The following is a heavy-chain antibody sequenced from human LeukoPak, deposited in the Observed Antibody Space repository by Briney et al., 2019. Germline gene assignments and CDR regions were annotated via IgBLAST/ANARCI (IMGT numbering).Heavy chain of an antibody. V-gene: IGHV3-30*02. CDR3: AKQYYYDSSGYPVDFDY. CDR2: IRYDGSNK. D-gene: IGHD3-22*01. Sequence: GGSLRLSCAASGFTFSSYGMHWVRQAPGKGLEWVAFIRYDGSNKYYADSVKGRFTISRDNSKNTLYLQMNSLRAEDTAVYYCAKQYYYDSSGYPVDFDYWGRGTLVTVSS. CDR1: GFTFSSYG. J-gene: IGHJ4*02.